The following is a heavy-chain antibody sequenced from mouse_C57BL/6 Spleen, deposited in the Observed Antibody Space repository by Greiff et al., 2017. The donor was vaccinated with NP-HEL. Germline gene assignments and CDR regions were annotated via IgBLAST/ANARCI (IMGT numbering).Heavy chain of an antibody. CDR1: GYTFTSYW. CDR2: IDPSDSYT. J-gene: IGHJ2*01. Sequence: VQLQQPGAELVKPGASVKLSCKASGYTFTSYWMQWVKQRPGQGLEWIGEIDPSDSYTNYNQKSKGKATLTVDTSSSTAYMQLSSLTSEDSAVYYCARGGQELFDYWGQGTTLTVSS. V-gene: IGHV1-50*01. CDR3: ARGGQELFDY.